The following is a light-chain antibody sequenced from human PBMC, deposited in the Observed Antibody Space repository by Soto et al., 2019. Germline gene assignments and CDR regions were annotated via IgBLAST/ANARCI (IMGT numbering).Light chain of an antibody. Sequence: EIVMTQSPATLSVSPGERATLSCRASQSVSSNLSWYQQKPGQAPRLLIYGASTTATGIPASFSGGGSETEFTLTISSLLADDYAVYYCQQYHNWPPRTFGQGTKVEIK. CDR1: QSVSSN. CDR3: QQYHNWPPRT. J-gene: IGKJ1*01. CDR2: GAS. V-gene: IGKV3-15*01.